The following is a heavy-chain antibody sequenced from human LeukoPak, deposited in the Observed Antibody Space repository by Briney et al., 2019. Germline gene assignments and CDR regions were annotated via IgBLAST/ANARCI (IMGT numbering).Heavy chain of an antibody. J-gene: IGHJ4*02. CDR2: IYYSGST. D-gene: IGHD3-10*01. CDR3: ARTRGQLRGSGRGFDY. Sequence: SETLSLTCTVSGGSASSGNDYWTWIRQPPGKGLEWIAFIYYSGSTNYNPSLKSRVTISVDTSKNQFSLKLSSVTAADTAVYYCARTRGQLRGSGRGFDYWGQGTLVTVSS. CDR1: GGSASSGNDY. V-gene: IGHV4-61*01.